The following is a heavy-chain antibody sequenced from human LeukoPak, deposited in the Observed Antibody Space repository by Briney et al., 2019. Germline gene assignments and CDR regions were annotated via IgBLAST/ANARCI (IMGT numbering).Heavy chain of an antibody. CDR2: ISSTSSYT. CDR1: GFTFSDAW. J-gene: IGHJ4*02. V-gene: IGHV3-11*06. D-gene: IGHD2-15*01. Sequence: GGSLRLSCAASGFTFSDAWMNWVRQAPGKGLEWVSYISSTSSYTNYADSVKGRFTISRDNAKNSLYLQMNSLRAEDTAVYYCARVLWRSCYDYWGQGTLVTVSS. CDR3: ARVLWRSCYDY.